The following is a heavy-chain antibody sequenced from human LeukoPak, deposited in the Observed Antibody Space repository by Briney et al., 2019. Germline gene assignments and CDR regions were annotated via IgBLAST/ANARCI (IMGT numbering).Heavy chain of an antibody. J-gene: IGHJ4*02. Sequence: ASVKVSCKASGGTFSSYAISWVRQAPGQGLEWMGIINPSGGSTSYAQKFQGRVTMTRDTSTSTVYMELSSLRSEDTAVYYCASEGRIVGATTGFDYWGQGTLVTVSS. CDR2: INPSGGST. V-gene: IGHV1-46*01. CDR3: ASEGRIVGATTGFDY. CDR1: GGTFSSYA. D-gene: IGHD1-26*01.